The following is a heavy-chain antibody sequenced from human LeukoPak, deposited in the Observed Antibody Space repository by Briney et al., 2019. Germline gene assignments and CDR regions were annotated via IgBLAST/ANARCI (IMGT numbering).Heavy chain of an antibody. V-gene: IGHV3-48*04. CDR2: ISSSSSTI. D-gene: IGHD2-2*01. Sequence: GGSLRLSCAASGFTFSSYSMNWVRQAPGKGLEWVSYISSSSSTIYYADSVKGRFTISRDNAKNSLYLQMNSLRAEDTAVYYCARDPRIPTGSYYFDYWGQGTLVTVSS. CDR3: ARDPRIPTGSYYFDY. CDR1: GFTFSSYS. J-gene: IGHJ4*02.